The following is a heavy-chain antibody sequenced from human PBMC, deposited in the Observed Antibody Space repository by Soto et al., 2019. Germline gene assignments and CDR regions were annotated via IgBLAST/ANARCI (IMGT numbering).Heavy chain of an antibody. CDR3: ASTYSGYLDN. V-gene: IGHV4-31*03. Sequence: SETLSLTCSVSGDSMSSGAYYWSWIRQHPGKGLEWIAYIYHSGDTHYNPSLRSRITISVGTSKNQFSLKLTSMTDADTAVYYCASTYSGYLDNWGQGTLVTVSS. CDR2: IYHSGDT. J-gene: IGHJ4*02. D-gene: IGHD3-22*01. CDR1: GDSMSSGAYY.